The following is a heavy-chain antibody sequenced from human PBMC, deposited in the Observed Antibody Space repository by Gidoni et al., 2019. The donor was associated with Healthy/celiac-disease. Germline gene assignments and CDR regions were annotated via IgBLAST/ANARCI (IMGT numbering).Heavy chain of an antibody. D-gene: IGHD6-19*01. CDR3: TTDVRMDSSGWYKAFDI. CDR1: GFTFSNAW. J-gene: IGHJ3*02. V-gene: IGHV3-15*01. CDR2: IKSKTDGGTT. Sequence: EVQLVESGGGLVKPGGSLRLSCAASGFTFSNAWMSWVRQAPGKGLEWVGRIKSKTDGGTTDYAAPVKGRFTISRDDSKNTLYLQMNSLKTEDTAVYYCTTDVRMDSSGWYKAFDIWGQGTMVTVSS.